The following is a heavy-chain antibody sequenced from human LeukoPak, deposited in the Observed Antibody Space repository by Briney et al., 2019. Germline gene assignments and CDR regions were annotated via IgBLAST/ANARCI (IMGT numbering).Heavy chain of an antibody. CDR1: GGSISSGGYS. CDR3: ARGKYASEGYAVDY. Sequence: SSETLSLTCGVSGGSISSGGYSWNWTRQPPGKGLEWIGYIYHSGSTYYNPSLKSRVTISVDRSKDQFSLRVSSVTAADTAVYYCARGKYASEGYAVDYWGQGTQVTVSS. CDR2: IYHSGST. V-gene: IGHV4-30-2*01. J-gene: IGHJ4*02. D-gene: IGHD3-10*01.